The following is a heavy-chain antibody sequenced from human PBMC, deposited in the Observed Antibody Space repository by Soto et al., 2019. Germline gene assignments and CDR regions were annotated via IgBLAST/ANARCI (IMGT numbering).Heavy chain of an antibody. CDR2: IDSGGRT. J-gene: IGHJ4*02. CDR1: GFTVSSNH. CDR3: AADAKGIPFDY. Sequence: EVQLVETGGDLIQPGGSLRLSCAVSGFTVSSNHMSWVRQAPGKGLEWVSIIDSGGRTYYADSVKGRFTISRDTSKSTLFLQMNSLRVEASAVYYCAADAKGIPFDYWGQGTLVTVSS. V-gene: IGHV3-53*02.